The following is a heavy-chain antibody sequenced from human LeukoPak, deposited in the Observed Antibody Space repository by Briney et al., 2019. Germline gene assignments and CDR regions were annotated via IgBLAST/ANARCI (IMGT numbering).Heavy chain of an antibody. CDR3: ATTVGLAAAGAFDY. CDR2: ISSSSYI. D-gene: IGHD6-13*01. J-gene: IGHJ4*02. V-gene: IGHV3-21*01. Sequence: GGSLRLSCAASGFTFSSYSMNWVRQAPGKGLEWVSSISSSSYIYYADSVKGRFTISRDNAKNSLYLQMNSLRAEDTAVYYCATTVGLAAAGAFDYWGQGTLVTVSS. CDR1: GFTFSSYS.